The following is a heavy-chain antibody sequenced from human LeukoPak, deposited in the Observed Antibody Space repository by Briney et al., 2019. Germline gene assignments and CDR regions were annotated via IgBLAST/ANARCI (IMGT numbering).Heavy chain of an antibody. Sequence: PSETLSLTCAVYGGSFSGYYWSWIRQPPGKGLEWIGEINHSGSTNYNPSLKSRVTISVDTSKNQFSLKLSSETAADTAVYYCARGLLGSRRYNWFDPWGQGTLVTVSS. CDR1: GGSFSGYY. D-gene: IGHD6-13*01. V-gene: IGHV4-34*01. J-gene: IGHJ5*02. CDR3: ARGLLGSRRYNWFDP. CDR2: INHSGST.